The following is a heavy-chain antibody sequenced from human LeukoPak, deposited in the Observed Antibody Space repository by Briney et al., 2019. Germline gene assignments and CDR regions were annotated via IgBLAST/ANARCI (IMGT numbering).Heavy chain of an antibody. CDR2: IYYSRST. Sequence: SETLSLTCTVSGGSISSRTYYWAWIRQPPGKGLEWIGSIYYSRSTYYNPSLKSRVTISIDTSKNQFSLNLNSVTAADTAVYYCARNSSGYAFDPWGQGTLVTVSS. D-gene: IGHD5-12*01. V-gene: IGHV4-39*01. CDR1: GGSISSRTYY. J-gene: IGHJ5*02. CDR3: ARNSSGYAFDP.